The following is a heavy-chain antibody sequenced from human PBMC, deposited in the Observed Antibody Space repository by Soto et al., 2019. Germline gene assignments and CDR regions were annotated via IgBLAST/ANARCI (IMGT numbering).Heavy chain of an antibody. CDR1: GFSLSTSGVA. J-gene: IGHJ3*02. Sequence: QITLKESGPTLVKPTQTLTLTCTFSGFSLSTSGVAVGRIRQPPGKALEWLALIYWDDDNRYSPSLKNRLTITKDTSKNLVVLTMANMDPVDTATYYCAHTARMLGTMTPSFDIWGQGTMVTVSS. V-gene: IGHV2-5*02. CDR2: IYWDDDN. D-gene: IGHD4-17*01. CDR3: AHTARMLGTMTPSFDI.